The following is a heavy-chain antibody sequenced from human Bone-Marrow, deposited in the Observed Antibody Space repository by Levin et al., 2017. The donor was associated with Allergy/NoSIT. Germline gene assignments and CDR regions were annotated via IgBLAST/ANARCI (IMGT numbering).Heavy chain of an antibody. CDR2: IYTSGST. CDR3: ARVGSWYGQIDY. J-gene: IGHJ4*02. V-gene: IGHV4-4*07. D-gene: IGHD6-13*01. Sequence: SQTLSLTCTVSGGSISSYYWSWIRQPAGKGLEWIGRIYTSGSTNYNPSLKSRVTMSVDTSKNQFSLKLSSVTAADTAVYYCARVGSWYGQIDYWGQGTLVTVSS. CDR1: GGSISSYY.